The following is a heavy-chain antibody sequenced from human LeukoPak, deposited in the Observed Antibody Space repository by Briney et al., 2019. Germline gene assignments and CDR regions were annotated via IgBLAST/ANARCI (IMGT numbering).Heavy chain of an antibody. D-gene: IGHD4-23*01. J-gene: IGHJ4*02. V-gene: IGHV4-59*01. CDR2: IYHSGST. CDR1: GGSISSYY. Sequence: SETQSLTCTVSGGSISSYYWSWIRQAPGKGLEWIGYIYHSGSTNYNPSLKSRVSISVDKSKNQFSLKLSSVTAADTAVYYCARGNGGNSFDYWGQGTLVTVSS. CDR3: ARGNGGNSFDY.